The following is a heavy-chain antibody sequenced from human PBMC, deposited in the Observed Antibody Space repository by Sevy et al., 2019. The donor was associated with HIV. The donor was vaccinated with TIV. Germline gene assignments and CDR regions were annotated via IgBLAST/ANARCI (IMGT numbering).Heavy chain of an antibody. V-gene: IGHV3-23*01. CDR2: ISGSGSST. Sequence: GGSLRLSCAASGFTFSSYDMSWVRQAPGKGLEWVSGISGSGSSTYYADSVKGRFTISRDNSKKTLYLQMNSLRAEDTAVYYCAKDLGSSIEVLAAFDYWGQGTLVTVSS. D-gene: IGHD2-15*01. CDR1: GFTFSSYD. CDR3: AKDLGSSIEVLAAFDY. J-gene: IGHJ4*02.